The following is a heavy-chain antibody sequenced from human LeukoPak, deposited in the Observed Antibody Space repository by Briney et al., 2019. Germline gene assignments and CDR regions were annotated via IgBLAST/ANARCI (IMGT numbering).Heavy chain of an antibody. Sequence: GGSLRLSCAASGFTFSSYRMIWVRQAPGKGLEWVSSISTIVGSIYYADSVKGRFTISRDSAESSLYLQMDSLRAEDTAVYYCARIGLDRENDYWGQGTLVTVSS. CDR3: ARIGLDRENDY. CDR2: ISTIVGSI. V-gene: IGHV3-21*01. CDR1: GFTFSSYR. D-gene: IGHD3-16*01. J-gene: IGHJ4*02.